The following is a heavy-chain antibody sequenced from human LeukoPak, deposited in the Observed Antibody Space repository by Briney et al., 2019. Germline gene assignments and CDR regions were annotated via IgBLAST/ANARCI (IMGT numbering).Heavy chain of an antibody. CDR1: GGSISSSNYY. Sequence: SETLSLTCTVSGGSISSSNYYWGWIRQPPGKGLEWIGSIYHSGSTYYNPSLKSRVTISVDTSKNQFSLKLSSVTAADTAVYFCARLLRPYDGSGYQFFDSWGQGVLVTVSS. CDR2: IYHSGST. V-gene: IGHV4-39*07. D-gene: IGHD3-22*01. CDR3: ARLLRPYDGSGYQFFDS. J-gene: IGHJ4*02.